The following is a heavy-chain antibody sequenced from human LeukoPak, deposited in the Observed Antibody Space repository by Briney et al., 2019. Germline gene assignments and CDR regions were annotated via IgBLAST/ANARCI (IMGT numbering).Heavy chain of an antibody. V-gene: IGHV3-30-3*01. CDR2: ISYDGSNK. D-gene: IGHD5-12*01. Sequence: GRSLRLSCAASGFTFSSYAMLWVPQAPGKGLQRVAVISYDGSNKYYADSVKGRFTISRDNSKNTLYLQMNSLRAEDTAVYYCARPPLYSGYDKLNDCLGQGTLVTVSS. CDR3: ARPPLYSGYDKLNDC. J-gene: IGHJ4*02. CDR1: GFTFSSYA.